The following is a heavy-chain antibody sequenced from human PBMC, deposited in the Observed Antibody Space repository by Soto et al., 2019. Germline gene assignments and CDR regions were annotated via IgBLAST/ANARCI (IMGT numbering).Heavy chain of an antibody. V-gene: IGHV4-34*01. CDR2: INHSGST. D-gene: IGHD6-13*01. J-gene: IGHJ5*02. CDR3: ARGHIAAAGSESFDP. CDR1: GGSFSGYY. Sequence: SETLSLTCAVYGGSFSGYYWSWIRQPPGKGLEWIGEINHSGSTNYNPSLKSRVTISVDTSKNQFSLKLSSVTAADTAVYYCARGHIAAAGSESFDPWGQGTLVTVSS.